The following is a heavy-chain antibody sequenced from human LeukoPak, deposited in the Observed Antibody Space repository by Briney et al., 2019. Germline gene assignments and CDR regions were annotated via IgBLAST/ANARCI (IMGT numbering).Heavy chain of an antibody. CDR2: IIPIFGTA. J-gene: IGHJ4*02. V-gene: IGHV1-69*05. CDR1: GGTFSSYA. Sequence: GSSVKVSCKXSGGTFSSYAISWVRQAPGQGLEWMGGIIPIFGTANYAQKFQGRVTITTDESTSTAYMELSSLRSEDTAVYYCASLTLSSSSFDYWGQGTLVTVSS. CDR3: ASLTLSSSSFDY. D-gene: IGHD6-13*01.